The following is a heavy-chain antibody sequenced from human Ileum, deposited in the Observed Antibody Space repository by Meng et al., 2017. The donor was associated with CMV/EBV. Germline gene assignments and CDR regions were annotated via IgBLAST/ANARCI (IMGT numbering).Heavy chain of an antibody. D-gene: IGHD3-16*01. J-gene: IGHJ6*02. Sequence: GESLKISCAASGFTFSSYSMHWVRQAPGKGLEWVAHVSFDGRNQYYADSMKGRFTVSRDNSKNTLYLQMKSLKTEDTAVYYCTEDQWGSSSTLTGMDVWGQGTTVTVSS. CDR2: VSFDGRNQ. CDR3: TEDQWGSSSTLTGMDV. V-gene: IGHV3-30*04. CDR1: GFTFSSYS.